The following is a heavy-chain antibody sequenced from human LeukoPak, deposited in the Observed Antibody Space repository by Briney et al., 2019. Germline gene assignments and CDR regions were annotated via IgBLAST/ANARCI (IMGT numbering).Heavy chain of an antibody. J-gene: IGHJ4*02. CDR3: ARGDRYFDWLLFIFDY. Sequence: SETLSLTCAVYGGSFSGYYWSWIRQPPGKGLEWIGEINHCGSTNYNPSLKSRVTISVDTSKNQFSLKLSSVTAADTAVYYCARGDRYFDWLLFIFDYWGQGTLVTVSS. CDR2: INHCGST. D-gene: IGHD3-9*01. V-gene: IGHV4-34*01. CDR1: GGSFSGYY.